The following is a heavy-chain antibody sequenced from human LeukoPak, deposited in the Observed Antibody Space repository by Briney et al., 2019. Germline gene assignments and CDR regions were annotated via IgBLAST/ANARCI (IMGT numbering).Heavy chain of an antibody. D-gene: IGHD3-3*01. Sequence: ASVKVSCKASGGTFSSYAISWVRRAPGQGLEWMGGIIPIFGTANYAQKFQGRVTITADESTSTAYMELSSLRSEDTAVYYCARGYRGTIFGVVIVDNYYYGMDVWGQGTTVTVSS. CDR1: GGTFSSYA. CDR3: ARGYRGTIFGVVIVDNYYYGMDV. V-gene: IGHV1-69*13. J-gene: IGHJ6*02. CDR2: IIPIFGTA.